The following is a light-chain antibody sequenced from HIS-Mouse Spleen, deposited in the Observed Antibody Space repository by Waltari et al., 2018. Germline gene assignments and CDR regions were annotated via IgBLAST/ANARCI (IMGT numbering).Light chain of an antibody. Sequence: SYELTQPPSVSVSPGQTARITCSGDALPQKYAYWYQQKSGQAPVLVIYEDSKRPSGIPERFSGSNSGNTATLTISGTQAMDEADYYCQAWDSSTVVFGGGTKLTVL. J-gene: IGLJ2*01. CDR1: ALPQKY. CDR3: QAWDSSTVV. CDR2: EDS. V-gene: IGLV3-1*01.